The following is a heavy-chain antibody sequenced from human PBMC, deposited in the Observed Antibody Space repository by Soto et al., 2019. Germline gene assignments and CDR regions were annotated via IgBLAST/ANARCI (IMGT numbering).Heavy chain of an antibody. D-gene: IGHD2-21*02. CDR2: IYHTGST. CDR1: SGSITGGGCY. V-gene: IGHV4-31*02. Sequence: SVTLSHICAVPSGSITGGGCYRLFVRQRPGEGLEWIGYIYHTGSTIYNPSLKSRVTISVDTSKNQFSLKLNSVTAADTAVYYCARDLWGYCGTDCYPLDVWGQGTTVTVSS. J-gene: IGHJ6*02. CDR3: ARDLWGYCGTDCYPLDV.